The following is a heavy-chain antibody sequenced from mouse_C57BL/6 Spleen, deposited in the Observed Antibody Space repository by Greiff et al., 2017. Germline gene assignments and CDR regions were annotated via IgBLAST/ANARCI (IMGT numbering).Heavy chain of an antibody. CDR3: AREVAY. J-gene: IGHJ3*01. Sequence: EVQLVESGGGLVKPGGSLKLSCAASGFTFSSSAMSWVRQTPEKRLEWVATISDGGSYTYYPDNVKGRFTISRDNAKNNLYLQMSHLKSEDTAMYYCAREVAYWGQGTLVTVSA. V-gene: IGHV5-4*01. CDR1: GFTFSSSA. CDR2: ISDGGSYT.